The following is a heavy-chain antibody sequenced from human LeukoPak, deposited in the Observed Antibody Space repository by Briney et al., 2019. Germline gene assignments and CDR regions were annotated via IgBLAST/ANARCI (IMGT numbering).Heavy chain of an antibody. Sequence: NRGEPLKFSCQGSGYSFTNYWIGWVRQMPEKGLEWMGMIYGGDYHYRYSTSLKVHVTSEVEKPLITTYLQGSSLKASDTAIYYCARQKLLWQCRGNSACRWSYFDYWGQGTVVTVS. CDR1: GYSFTNYW. CDR3: ARQKLLWQCRGNSACRWSYFDY. J-gene: IGHJ4*02. CDR2: IYGGDYHY. V-gene: IGHV5-51*01. D-gene: IGHD4-23*01.